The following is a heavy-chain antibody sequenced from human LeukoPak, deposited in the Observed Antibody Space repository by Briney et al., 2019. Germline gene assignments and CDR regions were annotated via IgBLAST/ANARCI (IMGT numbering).Heavy chain of an antibody. Sequence: GGSLRLSCAASGFTFSSYAMSWVRQAPGKGLEWVSAISGSGGSTNYADSVKGRFTISRDNSKNTLYLQMNSLRAEDTAVYYCAKGLVVITHLDYWGQGTLVTVSS. CDR3: AKGLVVITHLDY. D-gene: IGHD3-22*01. J-gene: IGHJ4*02. CDR2: ISGSGGST. V-gene: IGHV3-23*01. CDR1: GFTFSSYA.